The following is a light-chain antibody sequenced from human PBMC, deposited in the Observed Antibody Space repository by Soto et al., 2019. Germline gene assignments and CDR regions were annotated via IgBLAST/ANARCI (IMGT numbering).Light chain of an antibody. CDR1: SSDVGGYKL. V-gene: IGLV2-23*02. Sequence: QSALTQPASVSGSPGQSITISCTGSSSDVGGYKLVSWYQQHPGKAPKLIIYEVTKRPSGISNRFSGSKSGNTASLTISGLQAEDEADYYCCSYAGSYTLVFGGGTKVTVL. CDR3: CSYAGSYTLV. J-gene: IGLJ2*01. CDR2: EVT.